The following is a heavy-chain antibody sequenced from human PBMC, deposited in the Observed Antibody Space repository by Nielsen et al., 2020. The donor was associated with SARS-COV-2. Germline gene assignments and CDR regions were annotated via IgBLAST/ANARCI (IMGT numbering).Heavy chain of an antibody. Sequence: GSLRLSCTVSGGSISGSGYYWGWIRQSPGKGLDWLGNIFYSGTTYYNPSLKSRVTISVDRSKNQFSLKVNSVTAADTGVYYCARDLVVVTADYYYYYYGMDVWGQGTTVTVSS. V-gene: IGHV4-39*02. J-gene: IGHJ6*02. CDR2: IFYSGTT. D-gene: IGHD2-21*02. CDR3: ARDLVVVTADYYYYYYGMDV. CDR1: GGSISGSGYY.